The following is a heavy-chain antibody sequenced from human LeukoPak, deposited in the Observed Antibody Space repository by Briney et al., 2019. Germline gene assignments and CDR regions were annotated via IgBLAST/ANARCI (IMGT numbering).Heavy chain of an antibody. V-gene: IGHV3-30-3*01. CDR1: EFTFSSYA. D-gene: IGHD1-26*01. CDR2: MSFDGGNE. J-gene: IGHJ6*02. Sequence: PGGSLRLSCAASEFTFSSYAMHWVRQAPGKGLEWLAVMSFDGGNEYYADPVKGRFTISRDNSKNTLYLQMNSLRAEDTAVYYCAGDLMWEKRFYSYGMDVWGQGTTVTVSS. CDR3: AGDLMWEKRFYSYGMDV.